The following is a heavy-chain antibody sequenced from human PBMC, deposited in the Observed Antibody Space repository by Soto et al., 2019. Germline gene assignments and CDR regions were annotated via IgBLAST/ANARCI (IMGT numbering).Heavy chain of an antibody. D-gene: IGHD1-1*01. CDR1: GYTFTSYG. J-gene: IGHJ5*02. CDR3: AREQKVRGFDP. CDR2: INAYNGNT. V-gene: IGHV1-18*01. Sequence: ASVKVSCKASGYTFTSYGISWARQAPGQGLEWMGWINAYNGNTNYAQKLQGRVTMTTNTSTSTAYMELSSLRSEDTAVYYCAREQKVRGFDPWGQGTLVTVSS.